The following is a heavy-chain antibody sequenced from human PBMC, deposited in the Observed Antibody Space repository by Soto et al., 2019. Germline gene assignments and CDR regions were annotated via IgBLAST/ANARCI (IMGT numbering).Heavy chain of an antibody. CDR2: INPSGGST. CDR1: GYSFTSYY. J-gene: IGHJ6*02. V-gene: IGHV1-46*03. CDR3: ARGQENTRPESSSWNV. Sequence: ASVKVSCKASGYSFTSYYMNWVRQAPGQGLEWMGIINPSGGSTSYAQKFQGRVTMTRDTSTSTVYMELSSLRYEDTAVYYCARGQENTRPESSSWNVWGQGTTVTVSS. D-gene: IGHD6-13*01.